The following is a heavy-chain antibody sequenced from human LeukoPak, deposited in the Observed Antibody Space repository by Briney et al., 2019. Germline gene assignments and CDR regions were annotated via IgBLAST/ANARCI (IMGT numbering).Heavy chain of an antibody. V-gene: IGHV3-23*01. D-gene: IGHD6-13*01. CDR1: GFTFSSYG. J-gene: IGHJ5*02. CDR2: ISGNGDTT. CDR3: AKSGYSSSWSNAAVYNWFDH. Sequence: GGTLRLSCAASGFTFSSYGMSWVRQAPGKGLEWVSAISGNGDTTYYADSVKGRFTISRDNSKNTLYLQMNSLRAEDTAVYYCAKSGYSSSWSNAAVYNWFDHWGQGTLVTVSS.